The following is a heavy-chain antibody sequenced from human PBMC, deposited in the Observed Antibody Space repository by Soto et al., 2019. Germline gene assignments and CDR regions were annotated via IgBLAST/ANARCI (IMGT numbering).Heavy chain of an antibody. V-gene: IGHV1-18*01. CDR1: GYTFTNFG. CDR2: ISAYNGNT. CDR3: ARDHPGYSSGWYYYDSSGTGIDY. J-gene: IGHJ4*02. D-gene: IGHD3-22*01. Sequence: ASVKVSCKASGYTFTNFGISWVRQAPGQGLEWMGWISAYNGNTNYAQKLQGRVTMTTDTSTSTAYMELRSLRSDDTAVYYCARDHPGYSSGWYYYDSSGTGIDYWGQGTLVTVSS.